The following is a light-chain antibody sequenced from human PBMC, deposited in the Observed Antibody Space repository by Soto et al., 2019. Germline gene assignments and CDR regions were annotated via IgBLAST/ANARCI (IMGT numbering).Light chain of an antibody. CDR1: SSDIGGYNY. CDR2: EVS. Sequence: QSVLTQPASVSGSPGQSITISCSGTSSDIGGYNYVSWYQQFPGKAPKLMIYEVSNRPSGVSNRFSGSKSGNTASLTISGLKAEDEADYYCSSYTSSSTLYVFGTGTKVTVL. J-gene: IGLJ1*01. CDR3: SSYTSSSTLYV. V-gene: IGLV2-14*01.